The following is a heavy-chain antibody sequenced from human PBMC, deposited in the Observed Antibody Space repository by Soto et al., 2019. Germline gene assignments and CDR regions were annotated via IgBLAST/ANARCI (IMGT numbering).Heavy chain of an antibody. CDR3: ARGYCSSTICYIWDNWFDP. CDR1: GGSISSYC. J-gene: IGHJ5*02. V-gene: IGHV4-59*01. CDR2: IYYSGRT. D-gene: IGHD2-2*02. Sequence: SETLSLTCTVSGGSISSYCWSWIRQPPGKGLEWIGYIYYSGRTNYNPSLKSRVTISVDTSKNQFSLKLSSVTAADTAVYYCARGYCSSTICYIWDNWFDPWGQGTLVTVSS.